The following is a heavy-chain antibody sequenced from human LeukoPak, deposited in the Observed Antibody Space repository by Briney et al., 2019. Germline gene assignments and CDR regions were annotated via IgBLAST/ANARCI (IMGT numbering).Heavy chain of an antibody. Sequence: SVKVSCKASGGTFSSYAISWVRQAPGQGLEWMGRIIPILGIANYAQKFQGRVTITADKSTSTAYMELSSLRSEDTAVYYCARDLACGGDCYPPYYYYGMDVWGQGTTVTVSS. J-gene: IGHJ6*02. CDR3: ARDLACGGDCYPPYYYYGMDV. CDR1: GGTFSSYA. V-gene: IGHV1-69*04. D-gene: IGHD2-21*02. CDR2: IIPILGIA.